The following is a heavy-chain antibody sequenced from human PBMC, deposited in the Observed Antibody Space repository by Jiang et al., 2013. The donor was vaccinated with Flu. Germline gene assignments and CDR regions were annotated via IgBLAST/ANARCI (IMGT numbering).Heavy chain of an antibody. D-gene: IGHD3-22*01. V-gene: IGHV1-18*01. CDR3: ARGHRVVVVNVSGMDV. Sequence: VKKPGASVEVSCKASGYTFTSYGISWVRQAPGQGLEWMGWISAYNGNTNYAQKLQGRVTMTTDTSTSTAYMELRSLRSDDTAVYYCARGHRVVVVNVSGMDVWGQGTTVTVSS. J-gene: IGHJ6*02. CDR2: ISAYNGNT. CDR1: GYTFTSYG.